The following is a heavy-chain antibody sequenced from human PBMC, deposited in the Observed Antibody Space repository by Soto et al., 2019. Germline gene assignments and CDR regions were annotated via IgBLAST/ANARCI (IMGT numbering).Heavy chain of an antibody. CDR1: GVSINSGAYY. CDR2: IFYSGNT. J-gene: IGHJ4*02. V-gene: IGHV4-31*11. CDR3: ARVRWSASAFYFDN. D-gene: IGHD3-3*01. Sequence: KPSETLSLTCAISGVSINSGAYYWSWIRQHPGKGLEWIGYIFYSGNTYYNPSLKSRSTISMDTSNNQFSLKLTSVTAADTAVYFCARVRWSASAFYFDNWGQGTLVTVSS.